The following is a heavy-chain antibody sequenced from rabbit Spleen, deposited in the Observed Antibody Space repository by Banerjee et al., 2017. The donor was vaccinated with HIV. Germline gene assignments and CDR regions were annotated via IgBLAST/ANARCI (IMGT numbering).Heavy chain of an antibody. Sequence: QEQLEESGGDLVKPEGSLKLSCKASGFDFSNYGVSWVRQAPGKGLEWIGYIDPLFGNTYYASWVNGRFTISRHNAQNTVDLQMNSLTAADTATYFCARDRADIGGDYGPYYFDLWGQGTLVTVS. CDR1: GFDFSNYG. V-gene: IGHV1S47*01. CDR2: IDPLFGNT. CDR3: ARDRADIGGDYGPYYFDL. J-gene: IGHJ4*01. D-gene: IGHD2-1*01.